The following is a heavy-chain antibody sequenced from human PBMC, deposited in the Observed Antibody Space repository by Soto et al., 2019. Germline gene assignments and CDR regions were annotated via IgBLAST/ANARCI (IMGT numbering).Heavy chain of an antibody. V-gene: IGHV2-5*01. CDR2: IYWTDDK. Sequence: QITLKESGPTLVKPTQTLTLTCTFSGFSLSTSGVGVGWIRQPPGKALEWLALIYWTDDKRYSPSLKSRLTITKDTSKNQVVLTMTNMDPVDTATYYCAANRILWFGELFFYWGQGTLVTVSS. J-gene: IGHJ4*02. D-gene: IGHD3-10*01. CDR3: AANRILWFGELFFY. CDR1: GFSLSTSGVG.